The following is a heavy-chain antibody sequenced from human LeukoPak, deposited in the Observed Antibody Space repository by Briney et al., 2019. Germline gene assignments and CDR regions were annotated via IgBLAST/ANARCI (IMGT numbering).Heavy chain of an antibody. D-gene: IGHD3-9*01. CDR3: AAGIRYFDWLPDQHFDY. V-gene: IGHV1-58*01. Sequence: SVEVSCKAPGFIFNSSAVQWVRQARGQRLEWIGWIVVGSGNTNYAQKFQERVTITRDMSTSTAYMELSSLRSEDTAVYYCAAGIRYFDWLPDQHFDYWGQGTLVTVSS. CDR1: GFIFNSSA. J-gene: IGHJ4*02. CDR2: IVVGSGNT.